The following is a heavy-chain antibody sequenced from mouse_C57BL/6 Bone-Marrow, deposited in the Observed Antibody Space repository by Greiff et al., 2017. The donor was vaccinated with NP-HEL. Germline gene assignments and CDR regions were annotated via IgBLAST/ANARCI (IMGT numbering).Heavy chain of an antibody. J-gene: IGHJ2*01. D-gene: IGHD1-1*01. CDR1: GYAFSSSW. CDR3: ARSLATVVSGDY. V-gene: IGHV1-82*01. CDR2: IYPGDGDT. Sequence: VQLQQSGPELVKPGASVKISCKASGYAFSSSWMNWVKQRPGKGLEWIGRIYPGDGDTNYNGKFKGKATLTADKSSSTAYMRLSSLTSEDSAVYFCARSLATVVSGDYWGQGTTLTVSS.